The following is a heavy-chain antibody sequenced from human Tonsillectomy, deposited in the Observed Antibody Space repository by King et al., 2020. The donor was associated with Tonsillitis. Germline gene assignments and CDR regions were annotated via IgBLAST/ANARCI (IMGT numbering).Heavy chain of an antibody. Sequence: VQLVESGGGVVQPGGSLRLSCAASGFTFDDYAMHWVRQAPGKGLEWVSLISGDGGSTYYADSVKGRFTISRDNSKNSLYLQMNSLRTEDTALYYCAKVNYGSGSYFRNYYMDVWGKGTTVTVSS. J-gene: IGHJ6*03. V-gene: IGHV3-43*02. CDR2: ISGDGGST. CDR3: AKVNYGSGSYFRNYYMDV. CDR1: GFTFDDYA. D-gene: IGHD3-10*01.